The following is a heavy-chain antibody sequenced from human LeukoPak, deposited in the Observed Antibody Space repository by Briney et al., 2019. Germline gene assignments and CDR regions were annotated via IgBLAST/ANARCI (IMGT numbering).Heavy chain of an antibody. CDR3: ARGKYSGTFSPFQY. CDR2: INPNSGGT. CDR1: GYTFTGYY. D-gene: IGHD1-26*01. Sequence: GASVKVSCKASGYTFTGYYMHWVRQAPGQGLEWMGWINPNSGGTNYAQKFQGRVTMTRDTSISTAYMELSRLRSDDTAVYYCARGKYSGTFSPFQYWGQGTLVTVSS. J-gene: IGHJ4*02. V-gene: IGHV1-2*02.